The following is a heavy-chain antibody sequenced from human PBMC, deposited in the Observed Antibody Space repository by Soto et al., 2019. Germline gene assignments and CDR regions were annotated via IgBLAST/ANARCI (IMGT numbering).Heavy chain of an antibody. CDR3: VRCRGYTVSGSGGWWFDP. D-gene: IGHD3-10*01. J-gene: IGHJ5*02. Sequence: QVQLQESGPGLVKPSQTLSLTCTVSGDAISRGGYYWGWIRQHPGKGLQWLGYSYYSGNTYYSPSLRGRTTISVDMSETQFSLKLTSATAADTAVYYCVRCRGYTVSGSGGWWFDPWGQGTLLTVSS. V-gene: IGHV4-31*03. CDR2: SYYSGNT. CDR1: GDAISRGGYY.